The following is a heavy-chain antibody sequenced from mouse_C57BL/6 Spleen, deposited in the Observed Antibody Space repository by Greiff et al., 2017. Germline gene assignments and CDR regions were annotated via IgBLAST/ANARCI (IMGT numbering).Heavy chain of an antibody. V-gene: IGHV1-52*01. D-gene: IGHD1-1*01. CDR2: IDPSDSYT. J-gene: IGHJ2*01. CDR1: GYTFTSYW. Sequence: QVQLQQPGAELVRPGSSVKLSCKASGYTFTSYWMHWVKQRPIQGLEWIGNIDPSDSYTHYNQKFKGKATLTVDKSSSTAYMQVSSLTSEASAVXYCARLTAVVGGDFDYWGQGTTLTVSS. CDR3: ARLTAVVGGDFDY.